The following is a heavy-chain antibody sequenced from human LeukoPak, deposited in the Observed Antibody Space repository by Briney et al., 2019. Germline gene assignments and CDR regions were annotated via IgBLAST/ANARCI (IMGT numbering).Heavy chain of an antibody. V-gene: IGHV3-21*01. D-gene: IGHD5-12*01. J-gene: IGHJ4*02. CDR1: GSSFGSYS. Sequence: GGSLRLSCPASGSSFGSYSMNWVRQPPGRGLEWVSSISGSSNYTFYADSVMGRFTISRDNAKNSLYLHMSSLRAEDTAVYYCARVRDLYRDYWGQGILVTVSS. CDR3: ARVRDLYRDY. CDR2: ISGSSNYT.